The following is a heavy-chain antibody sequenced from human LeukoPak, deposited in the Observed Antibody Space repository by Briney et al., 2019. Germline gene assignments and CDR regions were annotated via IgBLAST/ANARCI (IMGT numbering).Heavy chain of an antibody. CDR2: ISAYNGNT. D-gene: IGHD4-17*01. CDR3: ARDRRYYGDYVDY. V-gene: IGHV1-18*04. J-gene: IGHJ4*02. Sequence: ASVKLSCKASGYTFTSYGISWVRQAPGQGLEWMGWISAYNGNTNYAQKLQGRVTMTTDTSTSTAYMELRSLRSGDTAVYYCARDRRYYGDYVDYWGQGTLVNVSS. CDR1: GYTFTSYG.